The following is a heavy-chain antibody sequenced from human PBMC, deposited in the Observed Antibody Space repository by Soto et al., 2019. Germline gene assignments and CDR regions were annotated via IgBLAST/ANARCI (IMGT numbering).Heavy chain of an antibody. D-gene: IGHD3-22*01. Sequence: EVQLVESGGGLVQPGGSLRLSCAASGFTFSTYWMTWVRQAPGKGLEWVANIKQDGSQKYYVDSVKGRFTISIDNAKNSLYLQINSLRAENTAVYYCWGYDNSGSGRENPIDYWGQGTLVTVSS. CDR3: WGYDNSGSGRENPIDY. J-gene: IGHJ4*02. CDR1: GFTFSTYW. CDR2: IKQDGSQK. V-gene: IGHV3-7*01.